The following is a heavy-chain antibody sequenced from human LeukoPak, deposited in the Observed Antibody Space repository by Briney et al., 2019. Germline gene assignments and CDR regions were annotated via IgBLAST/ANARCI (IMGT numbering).Heavy chain of an antibody. CDR1: GYTFTGYY. CDR2: INFNSGGT. CDR3: TREDY. Sequence: GASVKVSCKASGYTFTGYYIHWVRPAPGQGLEWMGWINFNSGGTNSAQKFQDRVTKTRDTSINTAYMELSRLRSDDTAVYYCTREDYWGQGTLVTVSS. V-gene: IGHV1-2*02. J-gene: IGHJ4*02.